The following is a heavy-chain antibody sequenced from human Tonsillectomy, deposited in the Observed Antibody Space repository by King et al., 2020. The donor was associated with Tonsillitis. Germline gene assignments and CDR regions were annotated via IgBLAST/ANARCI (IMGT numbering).Heavy chain of an antibody. Sequence: QLQESGPGLVKPSETLSLTCTVSGGSVNSFYWSWIRQPPGKGLEWIGYVYYTGITNSNPSLKSRVTISVHTSRNEFSLKLSSVTAAATAVYYCARADYDILTGYYYDYWGQGTLVTVSS. V-gene: IGHV4-59*02. CDR1: GGSVNSFY. CDR2: VYYTGIT. D-gene: IGHD3-9*01. CDR3: ARADYDILTGYYYDY. J-gene: IGHJ4*02.